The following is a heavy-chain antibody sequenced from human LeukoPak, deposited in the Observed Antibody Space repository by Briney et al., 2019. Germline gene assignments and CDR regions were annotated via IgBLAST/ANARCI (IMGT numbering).Heavy chain of an antibody. D-gene: IGHD3-22*01. CDR1: GFSLSTSGVG. Sequence: SGPTLVKPTQTLTLTCTFSGFSLSTSGVGVGWIRRPPGKALEWLALIYWNDDKRYSPSLKSRLTITKDTSKNQVVLTMTNMDPVDTATYYCAHRRGYYDSSGYYPPEYYFDYWGQGTLVTVSS. CDR3: AHRRGYYDSSGYYPPEYYFDY. CDR2: IYWNDDK. V-gene: IGHV2-5*01. J-gene: IGHJ4*02.